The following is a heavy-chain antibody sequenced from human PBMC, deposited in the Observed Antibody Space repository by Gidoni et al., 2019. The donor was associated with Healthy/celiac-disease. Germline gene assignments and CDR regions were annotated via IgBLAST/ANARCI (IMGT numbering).Heavy chain of an antibody. CDR3: ARKDVGNSGSHNEH. J-gene: IGHJ4*02. V-gene: IGHV1-69*01. CDR1: GGTFSSYA. Sequence: QVQLVQSGAEVKKPGSSVKVSCKASGGTFSSYAISWVRQAPGQGLEWMGGIIPIFGTANYAQKFQGRVTITADESTSTAYMELSSLRSEDTAVYYCARKDVGNSGSHNEHWGQGTLVTVSS. D-gene: IGHD1-26*01. CDR2: IIPIFGTA.